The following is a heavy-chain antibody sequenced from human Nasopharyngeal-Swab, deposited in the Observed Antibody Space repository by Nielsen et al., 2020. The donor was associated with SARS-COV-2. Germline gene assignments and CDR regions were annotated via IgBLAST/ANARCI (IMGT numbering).Heavy chain of an antibody. V-gene: IGHV3-23*01. CDR1: GFTFSSYA. D-gene: IGHD2-21*02. CDR3: AKDLAYCGGDCLTLGSY. Sequence: GGSLRLSCAASGFTFSSYAMSWVRQAPGKGLEWVSAISGSGGSTYYADSVKGRFTISRDNSKNTLYLQMNSLRAEDTAVYYCAKDLAYCGGDCLTLGSYWGQGTLVTVSS. J-gene: IGHJ4*02. CDR2: ISGSGGST.